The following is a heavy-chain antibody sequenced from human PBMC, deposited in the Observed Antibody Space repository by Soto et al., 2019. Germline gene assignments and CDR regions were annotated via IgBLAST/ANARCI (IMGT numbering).Heavy chain of an antibody. J-gene: IGHJ6*02. CDR3: ARHLRGTSEYYYYCGMHF. D-gene: IGHD6-6*01. V-gene: IGHV5-10-1*01. CDR1: GYSFTSYW. CDR2: IDPSDSYT. Sequence: PGESLKISCKGSGYSFTSYWISWVRQMPGKGLEWMGRIDPSDSYTNYSPSFQGHVTISADKSISTAYLQWSSLKASDTAMYYCARHLRGTSEYYYYCGMHFSGQATTGTLS.